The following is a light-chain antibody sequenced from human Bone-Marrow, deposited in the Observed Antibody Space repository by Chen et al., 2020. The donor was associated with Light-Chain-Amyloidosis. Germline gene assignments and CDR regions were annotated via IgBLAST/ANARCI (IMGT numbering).Light chain of an antibody. Sequence: QSALTQPASVSGSPGQWITIPCTGTSSDVGGENHVSGYHHHPDKAPKLMIYEVTNGPSWVPDRFSGSKSDNTASLTSSGLQTEDDADYFCSSYTITNTLVFGSGTRVTVL. CDR2: EVT. V-gene: IGLV2-14*01. CDR1: SSDVGGENH. CDR3: SSYTITNTLV. J-gene: IGLJ1*01.